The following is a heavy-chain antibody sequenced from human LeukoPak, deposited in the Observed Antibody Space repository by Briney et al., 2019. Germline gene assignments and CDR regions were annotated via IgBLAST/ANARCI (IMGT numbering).Heavy chain of an antibody. CDR1: SASVTSHY. CDR2: VHFSGST. V-gene: IGHV4-4*07. J-gene: IGHJ4*02. D-gene: IGHD3-22*01. Sequence: PSETLSLTCVVSSASVTSHYWAWIRQPAGKGLEWVGRVHFSGSTNYNPSLRSRVAISLDKSKNELSLTLKSVSAAGTAVYYCTRDESSRDDSGAYHYWGRGVLVTVSS. CDR3: TRDESSRDDSGAYHY.